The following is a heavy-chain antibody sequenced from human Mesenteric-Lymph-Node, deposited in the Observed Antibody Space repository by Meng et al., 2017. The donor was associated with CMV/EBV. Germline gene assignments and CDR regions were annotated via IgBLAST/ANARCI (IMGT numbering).Heavy chain of an antibody. CDR3: ARERYYYDWGSPYGMDV. CDR2: VYHTGST. CDR1: GVSISSSF. J-gene: IGHJ6*02. D-gene: IGHD3-10*02. Sequence: SETLSLTCSVSGVSISSSFWSWIRQPPGKGLEWIGFVYHTGSTNYNPSLKSRVTISVDTSKNQFSLRLNSVTASDTAVYYCARERYYYDWGSPYGMDVWGQGTTVTVSS. V-gene: IGHV4-59*01.